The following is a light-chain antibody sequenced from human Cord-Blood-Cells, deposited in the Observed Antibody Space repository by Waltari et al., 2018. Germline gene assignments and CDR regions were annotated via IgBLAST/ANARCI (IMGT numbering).Light chain of an antibody. CDR2: RNN. V-gene: IGLV1-47*01. CDR3: AAWDDSLSGWV. J-gene: IGLJ3*02. Sequence: QSVLTQPPSASGPPGQRVPISCSGSSSNIGSNYVYWYQQLPGTAPKLLSYRNNQRPSGVPDRFSGSKSGTSASLAISGLRSEDEADYYCAAWDDSLSGWVFGGGTKLTVL. CDR1: SSNIGSNY.